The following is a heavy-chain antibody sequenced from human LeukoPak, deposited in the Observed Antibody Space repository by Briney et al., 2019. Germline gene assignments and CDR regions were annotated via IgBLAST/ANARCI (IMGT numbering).Heavy chain of an antibody. CDR3: ARLGSMVRGVAFDY. Sequence: KTSETLSLTCAVSGYSITSDYYWGWIRQSPGKGLEWIGTVFHVGSPYYNPSLKSRVTISVDTSKNQFSLKLTSVTAADTAVYYCARLGSMVRGVAFDYWGQGTLVTVSS. J-gene: IGHJ4*02. CDR2: VFHVGSP. D-gene: IGHD3-10*01. CDR1: GYSITSDYY. V-gene: IGHV4-38-2*01.